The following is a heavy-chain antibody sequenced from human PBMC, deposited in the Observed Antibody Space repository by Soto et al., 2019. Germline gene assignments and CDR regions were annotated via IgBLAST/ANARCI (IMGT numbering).Heavy chain of an antibody. CDR1: GDSVSSNSAX. CDR3: ARGEQYSGRIFDY. V-gene: IGHV6-1*01. J-gene: IGHJ4*01. D-gene: IGHD1-26*01. CDR2: TYYRSKWYY. Sequence: PSXTLSLTCAITGDSVSSNSAXXXWVRQSPSRGLEWLGRTYYRSKWYYEYAVSVRGRITINPDTSKNQYSLQLNSVTPEDTAVYFCARGEQYSGRIFDYWGQGTLVTAPQ.